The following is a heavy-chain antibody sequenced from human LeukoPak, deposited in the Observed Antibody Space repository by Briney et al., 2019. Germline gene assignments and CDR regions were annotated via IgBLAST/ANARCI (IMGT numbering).Heavy chain of an antibody. Sequence: SETLSLTCTVSGGSISSFYWTWIRQPPGKGLEWIGYLYYSGSTNYNPSLKSRVTISLDTSKNQVSLKLSSVTAADTAVYYCARAQQGKWELYRRNYYYMDVWGKGTTVTVSS. V-gene: IGHV4-59*01. D-gene: IGHD1-26*01. CDR2: LYYSGST. CDR3: ARAQQGKWELYRRNYYYMDV. J-gene: IGHJ6*03. CDR1: GGSISSFY.